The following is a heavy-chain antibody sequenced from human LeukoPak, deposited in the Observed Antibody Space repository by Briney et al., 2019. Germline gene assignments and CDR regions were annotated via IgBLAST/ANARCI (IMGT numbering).Heavy chain of an antibody. CDR1: GFTFSNYW. D-gene: IGHD3-22*01. J-gene: IGHJ4*02. CDR2: IKQDGSER. CDR3: AKKGDYYDSSGYYNFDY. V-gene: IGHV3-7*01. Sequence: GGSLRLSCATSGFTFSNYWMSWVRQAPGKGLEWVANIKQDGSERYYVDSVKGRFTISRDNAKNSLYLQMNSLRAEDTAVYYCAKKGDYYDSSGYYNFDYWGQGTLVTVSS.